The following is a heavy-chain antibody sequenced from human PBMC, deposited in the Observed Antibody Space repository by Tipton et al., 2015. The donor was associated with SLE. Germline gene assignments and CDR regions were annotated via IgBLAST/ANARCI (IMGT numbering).Heavy chain of an antibody. V-gene: IGHV4-61*02. CDR1: GGSISSGSYY. Sequence: TLSLTCTVSGGSISSGSYYWCWIRQPAGKGLEWIGRIYTSGSTNYNPSLKSRVTISVDTSKNQFSLKLSSVTAADTAVHYCARGFLEWLFDDAFDIWGQGTMVTVSS. D-gene: IGHD3-3*01. J-gene: IGHJ3*02. CDR3: ARGFLEWLFDDAFDI. CDR2: IYTSGST.